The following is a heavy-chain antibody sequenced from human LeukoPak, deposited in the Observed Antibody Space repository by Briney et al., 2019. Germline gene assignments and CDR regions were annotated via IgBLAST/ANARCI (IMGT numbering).Heavy chain of an antibody. V-gene: IGHV4-59*01. D-gene: IGHD2-15*01. CDR1: GGSISSYY. CDR3: ARENCSGGSCRRGYNWFDP. J-gene: IGHJ5*02. Sequence: KSSETLSLTCTVSGGSISSYYWSWIRQPPGKGLEWIGYIYYSGSTNYNPSLKSRVTISVDTSKNQFSLKLSSVTAADTAVYYCARENCSGGSCRRGYNWFDPWGQGTLVTVSS. CDR2: IYYSGST.